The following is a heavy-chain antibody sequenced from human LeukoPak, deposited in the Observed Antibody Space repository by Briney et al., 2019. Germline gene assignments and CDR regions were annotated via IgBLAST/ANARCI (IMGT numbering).Heavy chain of an antibody. Sequence: PGGSLRLSCAASGGTFSGSAMHWVRQASGKGLEWVGRSRSKANSYATAYAASVKGRFTISRDDSKNTAYLQMNSLKTEDTAVYYRTRPNYSSSWYREWFDPWGQGTLVTVSS. CDR2: SRSKANSYAT. D-gene: IGHD6-13*01. J-gene: IGHJ5*02. CDR3: TRPNYSSSWYREWFDP. V-gene: IGHV3-73*01. CDR1: GGTFSGSA.